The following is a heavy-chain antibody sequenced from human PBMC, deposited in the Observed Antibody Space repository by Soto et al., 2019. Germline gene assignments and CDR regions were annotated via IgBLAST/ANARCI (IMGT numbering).Heavy chain of an antibody. CDR1: GDSISSYY. Sequence: QVLLQESGPGLMKSSETLSLTCTISGDSISSYYWNWIRQPPGKGLEWIGNMHSSGSTNYNPSLNSPVTISLDTSKNQFSLKLNSVTAADTAVYYCARGGGWLPDFWGQGTLVTVS. J-gene: IGHJ4*02. V-gene: IGHV4-59*01. CDR3: ARGGGWLPDF. CDR2: MHSSGST. D-gene: IGHD3-22*01.